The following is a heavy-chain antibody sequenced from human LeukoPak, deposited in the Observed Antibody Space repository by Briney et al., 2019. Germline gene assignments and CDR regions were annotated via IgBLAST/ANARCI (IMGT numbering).Heavy chain of an antibody. J-gene: IGHJ6*02. CDR1: GYTFTGYY. CDR2: INPNSSGT. V-gene: IGHV1-2*02. Sequence: ASVKVSCKASGYTFTGYYMHWVRQAPGQGLEWMGWINPNSSGTNYAQKFQGRVTMTRDTSISTAYMELSRLRSDDTAVYYCARDLTDRGYCTNGVCYTLFGMDVWGQGTTVTVSS. D-gene: IGHD2-8*01. CDR3: ARDLTDRGYCTNGVCYTLFGMDV.